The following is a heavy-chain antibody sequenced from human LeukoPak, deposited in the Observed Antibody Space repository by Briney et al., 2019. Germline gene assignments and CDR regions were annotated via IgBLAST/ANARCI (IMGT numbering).Heavy chain of an antibody. J-gene: IGHJ3*02. V-gene: IGHV4-59*08. CDR1: GGSFSGYY. CDR3: ATRGYSYDAFDI. CDR2: IYYSGST. Sequence: SETLSLTCAVYGGSFSGYYWSWIRQPPGKGLEWIGYIYYSGSTNYNPSLKSRVTISVDTSKNQFSLKLSSVTAADTAVYYCATRGYSYDAFDIWGQGTMVTVSS. D-gene: IGHD5-18*01.